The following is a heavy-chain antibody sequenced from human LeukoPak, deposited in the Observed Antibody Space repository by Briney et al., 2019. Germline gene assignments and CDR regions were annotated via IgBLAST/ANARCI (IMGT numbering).Heavy chain of an antibody. D-gene: IGHD4-23*01. V-gene: IGHV5-51*01. Sequence: GESLKISCKGSGYSFSNYWIAWVRQMPGKGLEWMGIIFPGDSETSYSPSFRGQVIISAGKSINTAYLQWSSLKASDTAMYYCARRSYGGKDFDYWGQGTLVTVSS. CDR1: GYSFSNYW. CDR3: ARRSYGGKDFDY. J-gene: IGHJ4*02. CDR2: IFPGDSET.